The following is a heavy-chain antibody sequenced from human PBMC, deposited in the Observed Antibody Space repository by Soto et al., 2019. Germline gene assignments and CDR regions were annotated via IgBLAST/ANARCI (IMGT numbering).Heavy chain of an antibody. CDR1: GFTFSSYA. CDR2: ISYDGSNK. D-gene: IGHD3-3*01. CDR3: ARDLSRSGYYMSSFDI. Sequence: QVQLVESGGGVVQPGRSLRLSCAASGFTFSSYAMHWVRQAPGKGLEWVASISYDGSNKYYADSVKGRFTISRDNSKNTLYLQMNSLRAEDTAVYYCARDLSRSGYYMSSFDIWGQGTMVTVSS. J-gene: IGHJ3*02. V-gene: IGHV3-30-3*01.